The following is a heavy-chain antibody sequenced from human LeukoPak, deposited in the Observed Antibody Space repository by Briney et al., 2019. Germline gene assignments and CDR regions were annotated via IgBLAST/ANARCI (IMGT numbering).Heavy chain of an antibody. CDR1: GGSISSYY. D-gene: IGHD6-25*01. CDR3: ARTPWGIAAYNWFDP. Sequence: SETLSLTCTVSGGSISSYYWSWIRQPPGKGLEWIGYIYYSGSTNYNPSLKSRVTISVDTSKNQFSQKLSSVTAADTAVYYCARTPWGIAAYNWFDPWGQGTLVTVSS. J-gene: IGHJ5*02. CDR2: IYYSGST. V-gene: IGHV4-59*01.